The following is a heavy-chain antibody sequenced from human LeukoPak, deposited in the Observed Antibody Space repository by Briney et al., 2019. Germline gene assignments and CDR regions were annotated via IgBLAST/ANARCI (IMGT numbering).Heavy chain of an antibody. CDR3: ARNGGDNYGDLEY. V-gene: IGHV3-74*01. J-gene: IGHJ4*02. CDR1: GFTFSSYW. Sequence: SGVSLRRSCAASGFTFSSYWMQWVRQAPGKGLVWVSRIRSDGSSTSYADSVKGRFTISRDNDKNTLYLQMNSLIAEDTAVYCCARNGGDNYGDLEYWGQGTLVTVSS. D-gene: IGHD4-17*01. CDR2: IRSDGSST.